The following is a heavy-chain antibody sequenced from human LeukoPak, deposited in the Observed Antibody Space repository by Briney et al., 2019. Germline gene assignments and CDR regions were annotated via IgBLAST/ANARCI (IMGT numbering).Heavy chain of an antibody. CDR1: GGSISSYY. CDR2: IYYSGST. CDR3: AREGSSWYGRFDP. D-gene: IGHD6-13*01. Sequence: PSETLSLTCTVSGGSISSYYWSWIRQPPGKGLEWIGYIYYSGSTNYNPSLKSRVTISVDTSKNQFSLKLSSVTAADTAVYYCAREGSSWYGRFDPWGQGTLVTVSS. V-gene: IGHV4-59*01. J-gene: IGHJ5*02.